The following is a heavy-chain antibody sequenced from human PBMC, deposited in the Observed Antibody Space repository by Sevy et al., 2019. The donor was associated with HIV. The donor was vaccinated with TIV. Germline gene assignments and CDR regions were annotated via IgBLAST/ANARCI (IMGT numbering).Heavy chain of an antibody. V-gene: IGHV4-39*01. J-gene: IGHJ4*02. CDR3: AGPILTYNNGWSYYDY. CDR1: GASISSSGYY. CDR2: INYSGYM. D-gene: IGHD6-19*01. Sequence: SETLSLTCTVSGASISSSGYYWGWIRQPPGKGLEWIARINYSGYMFYNPSLKSRVTISADTSKNQFSLDLNSVTAADTAIYYCAGPILTYNNGWSYYDYWGQGTVVTVSS.